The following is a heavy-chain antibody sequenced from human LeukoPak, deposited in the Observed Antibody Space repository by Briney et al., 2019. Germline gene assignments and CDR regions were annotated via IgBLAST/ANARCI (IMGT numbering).Heavy chain of an antibody. CDR1: GGTFSSYA. Sequence: SVKVSCKASGGTFSSYAISWVRQAPGQGLEWMGRIIPIFGTANYAQKFQVRVTITADESTSAAYMELSSLRSEDTAVYYCAVDSISWTFDYWGQGTLVTVSS. CDR2: IIPIFGTA. D-gene: IGHD6-13*01. J-gene: IGHJ4*02. CDR3: AVDSISWTFDY. V-gene: IGHV1-69*13.